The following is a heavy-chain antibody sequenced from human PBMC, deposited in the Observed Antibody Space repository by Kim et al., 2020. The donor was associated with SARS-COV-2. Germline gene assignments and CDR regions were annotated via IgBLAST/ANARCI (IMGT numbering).Heavy chain of an antibody. CDR1: GGSISSSSYY. D-gene: IGHD3-9*01. Sequence: SETLSLTCTVSGGSISSSSYYWGWIRQPPGKGLEWIGSIYYSGSTYYNPSLKSRVTISVDTSKNQFSLKLSSVTAADTAVYYCARHAVSSYDILTGYYRGWFDPWGQGTLVTVSS. CDR3: ARHAVSSYDILTGYYRGWFDP. CDR2: IYYSGST. J-gene: IGHJ5*02. V-gene: IGHV4-39*01.